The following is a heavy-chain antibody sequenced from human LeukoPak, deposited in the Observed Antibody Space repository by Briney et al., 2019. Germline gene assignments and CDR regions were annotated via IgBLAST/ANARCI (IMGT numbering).Heavy chain of an antibody. J-gene: IGHJ4*02. CDR1: GFTFDDYG. CDR2: LNWNGGST. CDR3: AKDDSSGYYHR. D-gene: IGHD3-22*01. V-gene: IGHV3-20*04. Sequence: GGSLRLSCAASGFTFDDYGMSWVRQAPGKGLEWVSGLNWNGGSTRYADSVKGRFTISRDNAKNSLYLQMNSLRAEDTAVYYCAKDDSSGYYHRWGQGTLVTVSS.